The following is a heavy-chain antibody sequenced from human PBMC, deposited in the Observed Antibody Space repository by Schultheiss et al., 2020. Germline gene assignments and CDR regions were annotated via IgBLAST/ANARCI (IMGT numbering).Heavy chain of an antibody. V-gene: IGHV3-9*01. CDR2: ISWNSGSI. CDR3: AKDQWAAAAGITDGLDI. Sequence: GGSLRLSCAASGFTFDDYAMHWVRQAPGKGLEWVSGISWNSGSIGYADSVKGRFTISRDNAKNSLYLQMSSLRAEDTAVYFCAKDQWAAAAGITDGLDIWGQGTMVTVSS. D-gene: IGHD6-25*01. J-gene: IGHJ3*02. CDR1: GFTFDDYA.